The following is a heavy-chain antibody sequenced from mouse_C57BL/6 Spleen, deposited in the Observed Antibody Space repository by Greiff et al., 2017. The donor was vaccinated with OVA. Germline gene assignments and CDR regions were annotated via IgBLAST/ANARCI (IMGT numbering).Heavy chain of an antibody. V-gene: IGHV1-82*01. J-gene: IGHJ2*01. CDR1: GYAFSSSW. CDR3: ARRGSLITTVVADYFDY. CDR2: IYPGDGDT. Sequence: QVQLQQSGPELVKPGASVKISCKASGYAFSSSWMNWVKQRPGKGLEWIGRIYPGDGDTNYNGKFKGKATLTADKSSSTAYMQLSSLTSEDSAVYFCARRGSLITTVVADYFDYWGQGTTLTVSS. D-gene: IGHD1-1*01.